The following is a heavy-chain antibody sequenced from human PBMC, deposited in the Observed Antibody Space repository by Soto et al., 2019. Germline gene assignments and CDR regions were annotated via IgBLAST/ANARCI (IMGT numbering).Heavy chain of an antibody. CDR2: IKPDGSAT. Sequence: SLRLSCAVSGFTFGSYWMNWVRLIPGKGLEWVAYIKPDGSATYYVDSVKGRFTISRDNAKNSLYLQMNSLRVEDTSVYYCARAGYCGPGCYYYFDYWGQGTLVTVSS. CDR1: GFTFGSYW. CDR3: ARAGYCGPGCYYYFDY. J-gene: IGHJ4*02. D-gene: IGHD2-21*02. V-gene: IGHV3-7*01.